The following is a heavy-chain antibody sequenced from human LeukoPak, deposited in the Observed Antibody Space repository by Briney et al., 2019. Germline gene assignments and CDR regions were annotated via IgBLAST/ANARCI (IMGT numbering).Heavy chain of an antibody. D-gene: IGHD1-26*01. CDR2: ISSDGSNK. J-gene: IGHJ4*02. CDR1: GFTFSSYA. V-gene: IGHV3-30*18. Sequence: GGSLRLSCAASGFTFSSYAMSWVRQAPGKGLEWVAVISSDGSNKYYADSVKGRFTISRDNSKNTLYLQMNRLRAEDTALYYCAKGSPSTLGFDYWGQGTLVTVSS. CDR3: AKGSPSTLGFDY.